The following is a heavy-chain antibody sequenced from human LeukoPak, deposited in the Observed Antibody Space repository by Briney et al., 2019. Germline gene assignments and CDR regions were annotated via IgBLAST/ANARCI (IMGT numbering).Heavy chain of an antibody. V-gene: IGHV3-66*01. J-gene: IGHJ4*02. D-gene: IGHD6-6*01. CDR3: ARAVSIAAPFDY. CDR1: GFTVSSNY. Sequence: GGSLRLSCAASGFTVSSNYMSWVRQAPGKGLEWVSVIYSGGYTYYADSVKGRFTISRDNSKNTLYLQMNSLRAEDTAVYYCARAVSIAAPFDYWGQGTLVTVSS. CDR2: IYSGGYT.